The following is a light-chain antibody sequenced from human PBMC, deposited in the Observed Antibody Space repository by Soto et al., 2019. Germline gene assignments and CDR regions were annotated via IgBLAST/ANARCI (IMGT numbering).Light chain of an antibody. J-gene: IGKJ5*01. CDR1: QSISSW. Sequence: DVQMTQSPSTLSASVGDSVTITCRASQSISSWLAWYQQKPGKAPNLLIYKASSLKSGVPLRFSGSGSGTDFTLTISSLQPEDFATYYCQQANSFPSITFGQGTRLEIK. V-gene: IGKV1-5*03. CDR2: KAS. CDR3: QQANSFPSIT.